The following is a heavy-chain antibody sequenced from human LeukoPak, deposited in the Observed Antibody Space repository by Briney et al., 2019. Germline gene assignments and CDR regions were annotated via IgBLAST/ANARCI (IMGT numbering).Heavy chain of an antibody. D-gene: IGHD3-3*01. CDR1: GFTFSSYW. CDR3: AREYYDFWSGYCNFDY. J-gene: IGHJ4*02. V-gene: IGHV3-74*01. Sequence: GGSLRPSCAASGFTFSSYWMHWVRQAPGKGLVWVSRINSDGSSTSYADSVKGRFTISRDNAKNTLYLQMNSLRAEDTAVYYCAREYYDFWSGYCNFDYWGQGTLVTVSS. CDR2: INSDGSST.